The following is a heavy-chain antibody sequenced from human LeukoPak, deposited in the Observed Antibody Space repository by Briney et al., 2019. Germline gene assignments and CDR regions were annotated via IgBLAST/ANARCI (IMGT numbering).Heavy chain of an antibody. J-gene: IGHJ4*02. V-gene: IGHV3-11*01. Sequence: GGSLRLSCAASGFTFSSYAMSWIRQAPGKGLEWVSYISSSGSTIYYADSVKGRFTISRDNAKNSLYLQMNSLRAEDTAVYYCARIPLGYSGYEYYFDYWGQGTLVTVSS. CDR3: ARIPLGYSGYEYYFDY. D-gene: IGHD5-12*01. CDR1: GFTFSSYA. CDR2: ISSSGSTI.